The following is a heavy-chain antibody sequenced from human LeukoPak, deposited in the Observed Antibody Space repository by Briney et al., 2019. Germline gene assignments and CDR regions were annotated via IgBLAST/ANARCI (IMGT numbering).Heavy chain of an antibody. J-gene: IGHJ5*01. CDR3: AGGSGWLIDS. CDR2: IKQDGSEK. D-gene: IGHD6-19*01. CDR1: GFTFSSYS. V-gene: IGHV3-7*01. Sequence: GGSLRLSCAASGFTFSSYSMNWVRQAPGKGLEWVANIKQDGSEKEYVDSVKGRFTISRDNAKNSLYLEMNYLGAEDTAIYYCAGGSGWLIDSWGQGILVTVSS.